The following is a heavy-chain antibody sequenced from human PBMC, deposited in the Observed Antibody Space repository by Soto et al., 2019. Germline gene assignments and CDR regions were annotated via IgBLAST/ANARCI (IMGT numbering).Heavy chain of an antibody. D-gene: IGHD6-19*01. Sequence: QVQLVQSGAEVKKPGASVKVSCKASGYTFTSYDINWVRQATGQGLEWMGWMNPNSGNTGYAQKFQGRVTMTRNTSISTAYMELSSLRSEDTAVSYCARSVEWLASFDYWGQGTLVTVSS. CDR2: MNPNSGNT. CDR3: ARSVEWLASFDY. CDR1: GYTFTSYD. V-gene: IGHV1-8*01. J-gene: IGHJ4*02.